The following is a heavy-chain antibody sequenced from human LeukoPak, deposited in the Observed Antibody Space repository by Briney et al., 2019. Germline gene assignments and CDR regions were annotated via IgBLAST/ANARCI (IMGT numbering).Heavy chain of an antibody. J-gene: IGHJ4*02. CDR3: ARRERYSSSWYYFDY. Sequence: SETLPLTCTVSGGSISSYYRSWIRQPPGKGLEWIGYIYYSGSTNYNPSLKSRVTISVDTSKNQFSLKLSSVTAADTAVYYCARRERYSSSWYYFDYWGQGALVTVSS. V-gene: IGHV4-59*01. CDR1: GGSISSYY. D-gene: IGHD6-13*01. CDR2: IYYSGST.